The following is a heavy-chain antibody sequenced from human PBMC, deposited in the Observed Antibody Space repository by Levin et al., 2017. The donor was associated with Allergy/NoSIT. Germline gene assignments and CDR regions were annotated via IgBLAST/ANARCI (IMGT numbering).Heavy chain of an antibody. CDR3: ATSFWGSYPAEY. V-gene: IGHV3-21*04. D-gene: IGHD3-16*02. Sequence: KAGGSLRLSCAASGFTFSLYSFNWVRQFPGKGLQWVSSISSSGKDIFYADSVKGRFTVSRDDANNSVYLEINNLRVEDTALYFCATSFWGSYPAEYWGQGTLVTVS. CDR1: GFTFSLYS. J-gene: IGHJ4*02. CDR2: ISSSGKDI.